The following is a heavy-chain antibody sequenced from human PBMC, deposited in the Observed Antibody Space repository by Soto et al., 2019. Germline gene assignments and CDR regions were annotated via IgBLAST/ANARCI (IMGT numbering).Heavy chain of an antibody. D-gene: IGHD3-10*01. V-gene: IGHV3-30-3*01. Sequence: QVQLVESGGGVVQPGRSLRLSCAASGFTFSSYAMHWVRQAPGKGLEWVAVMSYDGSNKYYADSVKGRFTISRDNSKNTLYLQMNSLRAEDTAVYYCARDPSYMVLESFDYWGQGTLVTVSS. CDR3: ARDPSYMVLESFDY. J-gene: IGHJ4*02. CDR2: MSYDGSNK. CDR1: GFTFSSYA.